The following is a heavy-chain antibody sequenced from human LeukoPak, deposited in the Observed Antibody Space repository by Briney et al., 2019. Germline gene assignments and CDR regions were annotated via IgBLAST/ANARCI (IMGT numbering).Heavy chain of an antibody. CDR2: IYYRGST. CDR1: GGSISSGGFY. D-gene: IGHD2-21*01. V-gene: IGHV4-31*03. J-gene: IGHJ4*02. Sequence: SETLSLTCTVSGGSISSGGFYWSWIRHHPGKGLECIGYIYYRGSTYYNPSLKSRPIISVDTSKNQFSLKLSSLTAADTAVYYCARAYFDGYFDYWGQGTLVTVSS. CDR3: ARAYFDGYFDY.